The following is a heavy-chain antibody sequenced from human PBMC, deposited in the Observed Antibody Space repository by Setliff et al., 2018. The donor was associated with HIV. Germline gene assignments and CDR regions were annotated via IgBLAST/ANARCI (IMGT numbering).Heavy chain of an antibody. CDR1: GYTFTGYA. V-gene: IGHV1-69*06. CDR3: ARGATITYYFDY. CDR2: IIPIFGTA. D-gene: IGHD5-12*01. Sequence: ASVKVSCKASGYTFTGYAMHWVRQAPGQGLEWMGRIIPIFGTANYAQKFQGRVTITADKSTSTAYMELSSLRSEDTAVYYCARGATITYYFDYWGQGTLVTVSS. J-gene: IGHJ4*02.